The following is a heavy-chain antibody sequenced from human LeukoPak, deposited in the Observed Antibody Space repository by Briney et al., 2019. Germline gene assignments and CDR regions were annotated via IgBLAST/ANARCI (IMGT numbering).Heavy chain of an antibody. D-gene: IGHD2-8*01. CDR2: ISAYNGNT. CDR1: GYTFTSYG. Sequence: ASVKVPCKASGYTFTSYGISWVRQAPGQGLEWMGWISAYNGNTNYAQKLQGRVTMTTDTSTSTAYMELRSLRSDDTAVYYCARDSYCTNGVCYPGTYYYYGMDVWGQGTTVTVSS. CDR3: ARDSYCTNGVCYPGTYYYYGMDV. V-gene: IGHV1-18*01. J-gene: IGHJ6*02.